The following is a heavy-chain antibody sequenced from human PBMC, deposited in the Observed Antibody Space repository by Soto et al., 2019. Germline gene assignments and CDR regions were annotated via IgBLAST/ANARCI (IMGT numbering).Heavy chain of an antibody. Sequence: PGGSLRLSCAASGFTFNTFAMGWVRQAPGKGLEWVSAIGGGGGAYYADSVKGRFTVSRDNSKNTLFLQMDSLSAEDTAVYFCAKTAEAVAGTVYGYWGQGTLVTV. CDR1: GFTFNTFA. CDR3: AKTAEAVAGTVYGY. V-gene: IGHV3-23*01. CDR2: IGGGGGA. D-gene: IGHD6-19*01. J-gene: IGHJ4*02.